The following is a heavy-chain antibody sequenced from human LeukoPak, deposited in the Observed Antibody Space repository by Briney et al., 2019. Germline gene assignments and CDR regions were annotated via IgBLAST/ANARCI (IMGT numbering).Heavy chain of an antibody. Sequence: SGISWNSGSIGYADSVKGRFTISRDNAKNSLYLQMNSLRAEDTALYYCAKGDYYYDSSLDYWGQGTLVTVSS. CDR2: ISWNSGSI. J-gene: IGHJ4*02. CDR3: AKGDYYYDSSLDY. V-gene: IGHV3-9*01. D-gene: IGHD3-22*01.